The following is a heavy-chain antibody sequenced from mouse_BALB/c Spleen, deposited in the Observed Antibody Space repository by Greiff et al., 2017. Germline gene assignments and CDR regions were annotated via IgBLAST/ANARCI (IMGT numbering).Heavy chain of an antibody. CDR2: ISSGSSTI. D-gene: IGHD2-14*01. CDR3: ARSDYYRYERGYAMDY. J-gene: IGHJ4*01. V-gene: IGHV5-17*02. Sequence: EVKLVESGGGLVQPGGSRKLSCAASGFTFSSFGMHWVRQAPEKGLEWVAYISSGSSTIYYADTVKGRFTISRDNPKNTLFLQMTSLRSEDTAMYYCARSDYYRYERGYAMDYWGQGTSVTVSS. CDR1: GFTFSSFG.